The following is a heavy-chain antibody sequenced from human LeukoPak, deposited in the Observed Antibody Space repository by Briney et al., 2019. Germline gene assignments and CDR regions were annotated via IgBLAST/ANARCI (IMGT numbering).Heavy chain of an antibody. Sequence: ASVKVSCNASGYTFSSYGISWVRQAPGQGLKWMGWISAYNGNTNFAQEFQGRVTMTTDTSTSTASMELRSLRSDDTAVYYCARDQGIYNHRIIDSWGQGTLVTVSS. CDR2: ISAYNGNT. CDR3: ARDQGIYNHRIIDS. D-gene: IGHD5-12*01. V-gene: IGHV1-18*01. CDR1: GYTFSSYG. J-gene: IGHJ4*02.